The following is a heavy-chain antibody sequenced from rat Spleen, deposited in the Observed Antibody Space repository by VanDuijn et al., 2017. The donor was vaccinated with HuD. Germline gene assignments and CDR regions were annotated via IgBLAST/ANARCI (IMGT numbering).Heavy chain of an antibody. Sequence: EVQLVESDGALVQPGRSLKLSCAASGFTFSDYYMAWVRQAPKKGLEWVAYISSDGGRNFYRDSVRGRFTISSDNTKTTLYLQMDSLRSEDTATYYCARRHYGYTDYFDYWGQGVMVTVSS. CDR1: GFTFSDYY. D-gene: IGHD1-9*01. CDR3: ARRHYGYTDYFDY. J-gene: IGHJ2*01. V-gene: IGHV5-7*01. CDR2: ISSDGGRN.